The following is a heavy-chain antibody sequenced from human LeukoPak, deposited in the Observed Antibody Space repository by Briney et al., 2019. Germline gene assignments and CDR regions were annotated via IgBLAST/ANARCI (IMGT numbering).Heavy chain of an antibody. CDR3: ARDRIN. Sequence: GGSLRLSCAASGFTFSDYYTTWIRQAPGKGLEWVSYINGGSSHTNYADSVKGRFSISRDNAKNSLYLQMSSLRAEDTAVYYCARDRINWGRGTLVTVSS. CDR1: GFTFSDYY. CDR2: INGGSSHT. J-gene: IGHJ4*02. D-gene: IGHD1-14*01. V-gene: IGHV3-11*05.